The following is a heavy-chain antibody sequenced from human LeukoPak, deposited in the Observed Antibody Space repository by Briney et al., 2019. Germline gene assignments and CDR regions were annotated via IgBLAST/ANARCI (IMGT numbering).Heavy chain of an antibody. CDR3: ARDRGYYYDSSGYYYDY. D-gene: IGHD3-22*01. V-gene: IGHV3-21*01. Sequence: GGSLRLSCAASGFTFSSYGMHWVRQAPGKGLEWVSSISSSSSYIYYADSVKGRFTISRDNAKNSLYLQMNSLRAEDTAVYYCARDRGYYYDSSGYYYDYWGQGTLVTVSS. CDR2: ISSSSSYI. J-gene: IGHJ4*02. CDR1: GFTFSSYG.